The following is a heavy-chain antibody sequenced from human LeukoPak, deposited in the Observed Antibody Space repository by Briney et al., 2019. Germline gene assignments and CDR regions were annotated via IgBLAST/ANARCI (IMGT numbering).Heavy chain of an antibody. Sequence: SETLSLTCAVYGGSFSGYYWSWIRQPPGKGLEWIGEINHSGSTNYNPSLKSRVTISVDTSKNQFSPKLSSVTAADTAVYYCAREVVAATVDAFDIWGQGTMVTVSS. CDR2: INHSGST. CDR3: AREVVAATVDAFDI. CDR1: GGSFSGYY. J-gene: IGHJ3*02. V-gene: IGHV4-34*01. D-gene: IGHD2-15*01.